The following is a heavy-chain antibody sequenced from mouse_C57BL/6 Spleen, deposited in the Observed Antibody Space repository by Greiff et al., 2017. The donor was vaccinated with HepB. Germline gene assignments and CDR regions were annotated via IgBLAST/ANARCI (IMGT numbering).Heavy chain of an antibody. D-gene: IGHD2-4*01. Sequence: QVQLQQSGAELVRPGTSVKVSCKASGYAFTNYLIEWVKQRPGQGLEWIGVINPGSGGTNYNEKFKGKATLTADKSSSTAYMQLSSLTSEDSAVYFCATFYYDYDWFAYWGQGTLVTVSA. CDR2: INPGSGGT. J-gene: IGHJ3*01. CDR1: GYAFTNYL. V-gene: IGHV1-54*01. CDR3: ATFYYDYDWFAY.